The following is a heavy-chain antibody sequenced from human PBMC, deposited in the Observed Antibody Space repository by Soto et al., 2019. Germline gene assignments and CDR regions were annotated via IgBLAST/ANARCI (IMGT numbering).Heavy chain of an antibody. J-gene: IGHJ4*02. CDR1: GFTFSSYS. Sequence: EVQLVESGGGLVQPGGSLRLSCAASGFTFSSYSIHWVRQAPEKGLEWVSYIGTSTSTTYYADSVKGRFTISRDNAKNSLFLQMNCLRAEDTAVYYCARALQTYTSGPLGFWGQGTRVTVSS. CDR3: ARALQTYTSGPLGF. CDR2: IGTSTSTT. V-gene: IGHV3-48*01. D-gene: IGHD6-19*01.